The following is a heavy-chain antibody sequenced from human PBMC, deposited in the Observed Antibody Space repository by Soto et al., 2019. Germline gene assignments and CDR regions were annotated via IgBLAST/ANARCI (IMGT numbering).Heavy chain of an antibody. CDR2: IIPIFGTA. V-gene: IGHV1-69*13. Sequence: GASVKVSCKASGGTFSSYAISWVRQAPGQGLEWMGGIIPIFGTANYAQKFQGRVTITADESTSTAYMELSSLRSEDTAVYYCASQQQLGTLDYWGQGTLVTVSS. J-gene: IGHJ4*02. CDR1: GGTFSSYA. CDR3: ASQQQLGTLDY. D-gene: IGHD6-13*01.